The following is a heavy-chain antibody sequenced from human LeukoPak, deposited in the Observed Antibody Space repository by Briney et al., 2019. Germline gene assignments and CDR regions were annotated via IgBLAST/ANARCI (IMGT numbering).Heavy chain of an antibody. CDR3: ARRGIRITISRFDY. J-gene: IGHJ4*02. V-gene: IGHV4-34*01. D-gene: IGHD3-9*01. CDR1: GGSFSGYY. CDR2: INHSGST. Sequence: SETLSLTCAVYGGSFSGYYWSWIRQPPGKGLEWIGEINHSGSTNYNPSLKSRVTIPVDTSKNQFSLKLSSVTAADTAVYYCARRGIRITISRFDYWGQGTLVTVSS.